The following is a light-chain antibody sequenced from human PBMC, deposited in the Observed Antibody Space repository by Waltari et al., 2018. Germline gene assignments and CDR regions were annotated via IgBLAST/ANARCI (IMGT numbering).Light chain of an antibody. CDR1: QSVSSY. V-gene: IGKV3-11*01. J-gene: IGKJ2*01. CDR2: DAS. CDR3: QQRSNWPVT. Sequence: EIVLTQPPATLSLSPGERATLSCRASQSVSSYLAWYQQKPGQAPSLLIYDASNRATGIPARFSGSGSGTDFTLTISSLEPEDFAVYYCQQRSNWPVTFGQGTKLEIK.